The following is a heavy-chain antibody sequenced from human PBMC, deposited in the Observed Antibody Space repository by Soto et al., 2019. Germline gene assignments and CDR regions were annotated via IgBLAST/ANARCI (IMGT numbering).Heavy chain of an antibody. CDR3: ARPRTTGTTKGYDY. Sequence: QVQLVQSGAEVKKPGSSVKVSCKASGGTFSSYPLSWVRQAPGLGLEWMGGIIPIFGIVNSAQKFQGRVSITADECTSTACMELTSLTSEDTAVYYCARPRTTGTTKGYDYWGQGTLVTVS. J-gene: IGHJ4*02. D-gene: IGHD1-1*01. CDR1: GGTFSSYP. CDR2: IIPIFGIV. V-gene: IGHV1-69*01.